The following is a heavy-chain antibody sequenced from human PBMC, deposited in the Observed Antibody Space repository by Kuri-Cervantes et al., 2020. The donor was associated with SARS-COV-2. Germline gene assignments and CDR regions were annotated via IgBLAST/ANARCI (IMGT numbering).Heavy chain of an antibody. CDR1: GFTVSSHV. J-gene: IGHJ6*02. CDR3: ARDPHGMDV. CDR2: ISNDGRTE. Sequence: GESLKISCAASGFTVSSHVMHWVRQAPGKGLEWVTVISNDGRTEHYADSVKGRFTISRDKAKNTLYLQMNSPRPEDTAVYYCARDPHGMDVWGQGTMVPSP. V-gene: IGHV3-30*04.